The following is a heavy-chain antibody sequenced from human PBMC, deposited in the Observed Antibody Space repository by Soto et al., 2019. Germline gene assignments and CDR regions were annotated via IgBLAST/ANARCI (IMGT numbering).Heavy chain of an antibody. CDR2: IYYSGST. J-gene: IGHJ3*02. D-gene: IGHD2-15*01. CDR3: ASCSGGSCYSGDNAFDI. CDR1: GGSISSYY. Sequence: SETLSLTCTFSGGSISSYYWSWNRQPPGKGLEWIGYIYYSGSTNYNPSLKSRVTISVDTSKNQFSLKLSSVTAADTAVYYCASCSGGSCYSGDNAFDIWGQGTMVTVSS. V-gene: IGHV4-59*01.